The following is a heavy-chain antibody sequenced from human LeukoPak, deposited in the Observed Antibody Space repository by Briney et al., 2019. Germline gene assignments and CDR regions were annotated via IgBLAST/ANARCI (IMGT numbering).Heavy chain of an antibody. D-gene: IGHD6-19*01. J-gene: IGHJ4*02. V-gene: IGHV4-59*08. CDR1: GVSISNYY. CDR2: FHYSGST. CDR3: ARAVLAFSSGWSFDY. Sequence: SETLSLTCTVSGVSISNYYWTWIRQPPGKGLESIGYFHYSGSTNYDPSLKSRVTISVDPSKNQCSLNLTSVTAADTAVYYCARAVLAFSSGWSFDYWGQGTLVTVSP.